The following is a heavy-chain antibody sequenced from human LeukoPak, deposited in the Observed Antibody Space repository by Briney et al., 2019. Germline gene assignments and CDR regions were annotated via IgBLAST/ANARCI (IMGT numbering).Heavy chain of an antibody. Sequence: GRSLRLSCAASGFTFSSYGMHWVRQAPGKGLEWVAVIWYDGSNKYYADSVKGRFTISRDNSKNTPYLQMNSLRAEDTAVYYCARDGLSSGWLQDYWGQGTLVTVSS. CDR2: IWYDGSNK. CDR3: ARDGLSSGWLQDY. D-gene: IGHD6-19*01. J-gene: IGHJ4*02. V-gene: IGHV3-33*01. CDR1: GFTFSSYG.